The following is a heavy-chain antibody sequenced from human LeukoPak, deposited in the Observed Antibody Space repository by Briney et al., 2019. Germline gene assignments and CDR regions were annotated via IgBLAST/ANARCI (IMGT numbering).Heavy chain of an antibody. CDR2: IKHEGSER. Sequence: GGSLRLSCAASGFTFSSSWMSWVRQVPGRGLEWVANIKHEGSERYHVDSVRGRFTITRDNAKDSLYLQMNSLRAGGTAVCYCASDEHSHSNGGQGTVVTVSS. J-gene: IGHJ4*02. D-gene: IGHD1/OR15-1a*01. V-gene: IGHV3-7*01. CDR1: GFTFSSSW. CDR3: ASDEHSHSN.